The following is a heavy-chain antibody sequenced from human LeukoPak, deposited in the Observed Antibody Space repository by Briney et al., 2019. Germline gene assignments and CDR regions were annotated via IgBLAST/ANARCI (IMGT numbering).Heavy chain of an antibody. CDR1: GFTFSIYG. V-gene: IGHV3-21*01. Sequence: GGSLRLSCAASGFTFSIYGMTWVRQAPGEGLEWVASISSDSTNIHYTDSVKGRFTISRDNAKNSLYLQMNSLILEDTAVYYCARDGSGSGDYWGQGTLVTVSS. D-gene: IGHD2-15*01. J-gene: IGHJ4*02. CDR2: ISSDSTNI. CDR3: ARDGSGSGDY.